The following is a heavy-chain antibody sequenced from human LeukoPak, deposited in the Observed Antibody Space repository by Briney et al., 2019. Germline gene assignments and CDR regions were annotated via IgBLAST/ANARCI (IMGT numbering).Heavy chain of an antibody. V-gene: IGHV3-30*03. CDR3: ARAHNWKYGSFDF. J-gene: IGHJ4*02. D-gene: IGHD1-7*01. Sequence: PGGSLRLSCVTSGFTFSHYGMHWVRQFPGKGLEWVAAISFDAEGDYHVDSVKGRFTIPRDNAKNSLYLQMNSLRAEDTAVYYCARAHNWKYGSFDFWGQGTLVTVSS. CDR2: ISFDAEGD. CDR1: GFTFSHYG.